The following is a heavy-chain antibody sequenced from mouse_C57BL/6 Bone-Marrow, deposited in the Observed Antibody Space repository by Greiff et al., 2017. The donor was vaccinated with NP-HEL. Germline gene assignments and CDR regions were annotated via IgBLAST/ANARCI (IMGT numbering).Heavy chain of an antibody. CDR1: GYTFTSYW. D-gene: IGHD1-1*01. CDR3: ARWHIYYYGLWYFDV. V-gene: IGHV1-69*01. CDR2: IDPSDSYT. Sequence: QVQLQQPGAELVMPGASVKLSCKASGYTFTSYWMHWVKQRPGQGLEWIGEIDPSDSYTNYNQKFKGKSTLTVAKSSSTAYLQLSSLTSEDSAVYYCARWHIYYYGLWYFDVWGTGTTVTVSS. J-gene: IGHJ1*03.